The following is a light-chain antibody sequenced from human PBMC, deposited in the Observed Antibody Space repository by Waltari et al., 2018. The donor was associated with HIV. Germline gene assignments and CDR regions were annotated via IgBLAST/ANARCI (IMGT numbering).Light chain of an antibody. Sequence: QSALTQPASVSGSPGQSITISCTGTSSDVGSYNYVSWYQHHPGKAPKLMIYDVTKRPSGVSNRISGSKSGNTASLTISGLQAEDEAAYYCSSYTSSGTLVVFGGGTKLTVL. V-gene: IGLV2-14*03. CDR3: SSYTSSGTLVV. CDR2: DVT. J-gene: IGLJ3*02. CDR1: SSDVGSYNY.